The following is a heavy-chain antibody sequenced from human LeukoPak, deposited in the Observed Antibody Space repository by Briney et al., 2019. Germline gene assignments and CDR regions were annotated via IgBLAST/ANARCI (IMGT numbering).Heavy chain of an antibody. CDR2: INAGNGNT. V-gene: IGHV1-3*01. J-gene: IGHJ4*02. D-gene: IGHD2-2*01. CDR3: AREPSSGSSNYYLDQ. CDR1: GYTFTSYY. Sequence: ASVKVSYKASGYTFTSYYMHWVRQAPGQRLEWMGSINAGNGNTKFSQNLQGRVTIARDTSASTAYMELSSLRSEDTAVYYCAREPSSGSSNYYLDQWGQGTLVTVSS.